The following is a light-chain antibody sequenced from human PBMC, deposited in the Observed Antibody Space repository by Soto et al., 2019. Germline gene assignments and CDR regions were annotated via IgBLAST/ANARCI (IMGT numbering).Light chain of an antibody. CDR1: QTINNY. CDR3: QQYGSSGT. CDR2: GAS. Sequence: VMSQAPPTLCVSPGERATLSCRASQTINNYLAWYQQKPGQAPRLLIYGASNRATGIPDRFSGSGSGTDFTLTISRLEPEDFAVYYCQQYGSSGTFGQGTKVDIK. V-gene: IGKV3-20*01. J-gene: IGKJ1*01.